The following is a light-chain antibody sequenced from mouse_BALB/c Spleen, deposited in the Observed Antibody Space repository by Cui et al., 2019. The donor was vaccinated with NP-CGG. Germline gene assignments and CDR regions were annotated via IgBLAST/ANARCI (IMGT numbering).Light chain of an antibody. CDR3: ALWYSNHWV. CDR2: GTN. CDR1: TGAVTANNY. V-gene: IGLV1*01. Sequence: VVTHEAAPTTSPGETVTLTCRSSTGAVTANNYANWVQEKPDHLFTGLIGGTNNRAPGVPARFSGSLIGDEAALTITGAQTEDEAIYFCALWYSNHWVFGGGTKLTVL. J-gene: IGLJ1*01.